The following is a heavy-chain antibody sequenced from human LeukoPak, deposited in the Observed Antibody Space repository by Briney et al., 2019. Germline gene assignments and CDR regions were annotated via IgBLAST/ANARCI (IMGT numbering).Heavy chain of an antibody. V-gene: IGHV4-4*07. D-gene: IGHD1-26*01. CDR2: IYTSGST. Sequence: SETLSLTCTVSGGSISSYYWSWIRQPAGKGLEWIGRIYTSGSTNYNPSLKRRVTMSVDTSKNQFSLKLSSVTAADTAVYYCARETRNSGSYFADYWGQGTLVTVSS. J-gene: IGHJ4*02. CDR3: ARETRNSGSYFADY. CDR1: GGSISSYY.